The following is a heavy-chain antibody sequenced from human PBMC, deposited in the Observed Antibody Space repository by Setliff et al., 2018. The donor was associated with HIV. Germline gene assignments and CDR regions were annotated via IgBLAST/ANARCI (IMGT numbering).Heavy chain of an antibody. J-gene: IGHJ4*02. CDR1: GYTFSSYS. CDR2: ISAGTGNP. V-gene: IGHV7-4-1*02. Sequence: VASVKVSCKASGYTFSSYSMNWVRQAPGQGLEWMGYISAGTGNPTYAQGFTGRFVFYWDTSVRTAYLQINSLEAEDTAVYYCARDRRVGSYDYWGQGALVTVSS. CDR3: ARDRRVGSYDY. D-gene: IGHD1-26*01.